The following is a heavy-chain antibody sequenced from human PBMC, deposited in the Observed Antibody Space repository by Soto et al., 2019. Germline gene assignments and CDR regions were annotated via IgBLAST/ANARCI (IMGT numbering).Heavy chain of an antibody. Sequence: PGGSLRLSXAASGFTFSSNWMDWVRQAPGKGLEWVANINQDGSEKNYVDSVKGRFTISRDNAKNSLYLQMSSMTAEDSALYYCSKSLDYWGQGALVTVSS. CDR3: SKSLDY. V-gene: IGHV3-7*01. CDR2: INQDGSEK. J-gene: IGHJ4*02. CDR1: GFTFSSNW.